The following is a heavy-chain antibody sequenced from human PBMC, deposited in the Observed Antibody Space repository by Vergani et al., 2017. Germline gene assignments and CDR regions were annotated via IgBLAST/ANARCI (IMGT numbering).Heavy chain of an antibody. J-gene: IGHJ6*02. D-gene: IGHD1-1*01. Sequence: QVQLVQSGAEVKKPGSSVKVSCKASGGTFSSYAISWVRQTPGQGLEWMGGIIPIFGTENYAQKFQGRVTITADESTSTAYMELSSLRSVDTAWYYCARDQQVDWNDPSWEAGWSRGTTVTVSS. CDR1: GGTFSSYA. V-gene: IGHV1-69*01. CDR3: ARDQQVDWNDPSWEAG. CDR2: IIPIFGTE.